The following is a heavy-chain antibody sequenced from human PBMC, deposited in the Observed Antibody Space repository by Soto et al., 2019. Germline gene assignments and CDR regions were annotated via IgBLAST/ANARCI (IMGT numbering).Heavy chain of an antibody. D-gene: IGHD5-12*01. J-gene: IGHJ6*02. V-gene: IGHV3-30-3*01. Sequence: QVQLVESGGGVVQPGRSLRLSCAASGFTFSSFAMHWVRQAPGKGLEWVAVISYDGSNKYYADSVKGRFTISRDNSKQTLYLQMTSLRAEDTAVYYCARDYYRFNSGYGFSMDVWGQGTTVTVSS. CDR1: GFTFSSFA. CDR2: ISYDGSNK. CDR3: ARDYYRFNSGYGFSMDV.